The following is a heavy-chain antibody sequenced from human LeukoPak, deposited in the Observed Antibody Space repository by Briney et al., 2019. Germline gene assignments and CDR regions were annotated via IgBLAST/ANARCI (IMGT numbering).Heavy chain of an antibody. Sequence: GGSLRLSCAASGFTFSSYEMNWVRQAPGKGLEWVSYISSSGSTIYYADSVKGRFTISRDNAKNSLYLQMNSLRAEEAAVYCCASRNTYGSSWGQGTLVTVSS. V-gene: IGHV3-48*03. J-gene: IGHJ4*02. CDR1: GFTFSSYE. CDR2: ISSSGSTI. CDR3: ASRNTYGSS. D-gene: IGHD3-10*01.